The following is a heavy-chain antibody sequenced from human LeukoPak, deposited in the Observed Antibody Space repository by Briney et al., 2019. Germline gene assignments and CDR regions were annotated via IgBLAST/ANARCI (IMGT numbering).Heavy chain of an antibody. V-gene: IGHV3-74*03. CDR1: GFTFSRYW. Sequence: GGSLRLSCAASGFTFSRYWMHWVRQAPGKGLMWVSRISPDGSTTLYADSVKGRFTISRDNAKNTVNLHMNTLRVEDTGLYYCTRDSGGDTNGYPSRWGQGTLVTVSS. CDR2: ISPDGSTT. J-gene: IGHJ4*02. CDR3: TRDSGGDTNGYPSR. D-gene: IGHD2-8*01.